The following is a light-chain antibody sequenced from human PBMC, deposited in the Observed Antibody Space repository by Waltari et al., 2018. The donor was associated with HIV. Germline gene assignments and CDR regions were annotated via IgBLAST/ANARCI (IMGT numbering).Light chain of an antibody. V-gene: IGLV2-14*01. CDR1: TTDIGIYDL. CDR2: GVN. Sequence: QSALTQPASVSGSPGQSLTISCTGDTTDIGIYDLVSWYQKYPGKAPQLIIYGVNTRPSGISNRFSGSRSGNTASLTISALHGDDEADYYCSSYTDSDTLLFGGGTKLTVL. J-gene: IGLJ2*01. CDR3: SSYTDSDTLL.